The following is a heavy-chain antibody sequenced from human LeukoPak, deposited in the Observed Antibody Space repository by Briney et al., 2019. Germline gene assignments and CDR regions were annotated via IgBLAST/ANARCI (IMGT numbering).Heavy chain of an antibody. J-gene: IGHJ4*02. Sequence: GGSLTLSCAASGFTFSSYWMHWVRQVPGKGLVWVARINPGGSNITYADSVKGRFTISRDNAKNTLYLQMDSLRAEDTGVYYCARSNQADDYWGQGTLVTVSS. D-gene: IGHD1-14*01. CDR3: ARSNQADDY. CDR1: GFTFSSYW. V-gene: IGHV3-74*01. CDR2: INPGGSNI.